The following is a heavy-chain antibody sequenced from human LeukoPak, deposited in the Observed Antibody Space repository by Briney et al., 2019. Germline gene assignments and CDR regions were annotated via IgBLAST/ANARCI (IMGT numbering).Heavy chain of an antibody. D-gene: IGHD4-17*01. CDR1: GLTFSSYG. CDR3: AKVPPPDYEEPNDY. J-gene: IGHJ4*02. V-gene: IGHV3-30*18. CDR2: ISYDGSNK. Sequence: GGSLRLSCAVSGLTFSSYGMHWVRQAPGKGLEWVAVISYDGSNKYYADSVKGRFTISRDNSKNTLYLQMNSLRAEDTAVYYCAKVPPPDYEEPNDYWGQGTLVTVSS.